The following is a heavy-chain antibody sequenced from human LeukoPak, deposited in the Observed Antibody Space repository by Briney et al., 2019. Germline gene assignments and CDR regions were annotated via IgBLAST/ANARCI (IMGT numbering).Heavy chain of an antibody. V-gene: IGHV1-2*02. CDR3: TRERTPGSGYGVDY. Sequence: GSVTVPCKGSGYAFTGYYIHWVRQAPGQGLEGMGWINPNINGTNYAQKFQGRVTMTGDRSISTAYMELSRLRSDDTAVYYCTRERTPGSGYGVDYWGQGTVVTVSS. CDR2: INPNINGT. CDR1: GYAFTGYY. D-gene: IGHD6-25*01. J-gene: IGHJ4*02.